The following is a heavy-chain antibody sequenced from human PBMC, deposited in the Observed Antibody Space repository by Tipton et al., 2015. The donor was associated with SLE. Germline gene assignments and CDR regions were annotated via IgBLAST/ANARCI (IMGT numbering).Heavy chain of an antibody. J-gene: IGHJ3*02. CDR3: AKNLRTGSDYIRRDAFDI. V-gene: IGHV3-23*01. D-gene: IGHD1-26*01. CDR2: IDTSGYYT. Sequence: GSLRLSCAASGFTFNSYAMRWVRQASGKGLEWVSGIDTSGYYTYYPDSVKGRFTISRDNSKSTLFLQMNSLRAEDTALYYCAKNLRTGSDYIRRDAFDIWGQGTMVTVSS. CDR1: GFTFNSYA.